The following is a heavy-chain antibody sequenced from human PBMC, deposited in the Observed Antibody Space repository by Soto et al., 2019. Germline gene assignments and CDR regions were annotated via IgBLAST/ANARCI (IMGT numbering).Heavy chain of an antibody. D-gene: IGHD5-12*01. CDR3: ARNSGYELDDAFDI. Sequence: GWSLRLSCAASGVTFSSYDMHWVRQATGKGLEWVSAIGTAGDTYYPGSVKGRFTISRENAKNSLYLQMNSLRAGDTAVYYCARNSGYELDDAFDIWGQGTMVTVSS. J-gene: IGHJ3*02. V-gene: IGHV3-13*01. CDR2: IGTAGDT. CDR1: GVTFSSYD.